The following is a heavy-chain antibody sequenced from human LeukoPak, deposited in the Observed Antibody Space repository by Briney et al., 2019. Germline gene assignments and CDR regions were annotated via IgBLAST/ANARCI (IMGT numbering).Heavy chain of an antibody. CDR1: GGSISSGGYY. D-gene: IGHD3-22*01. CDR2: IYYSGST. Sequence: PSQTLSLTCTVSGGSISSGGYYWSWLRQHPGKGLEWIGCIYYSGSTYYNPSLKSRVTISVDTSKNQFSLKLSSVTAADTAVYYCARGLHYYDSSPRGWGPETHARNWFDPWGQGTLVTVSS. J-gene: IGHJ5*02. CDR3: ARGLHYYDSSPRGWGPETHARNWFDP. V-gene: IGHV4-31*03.